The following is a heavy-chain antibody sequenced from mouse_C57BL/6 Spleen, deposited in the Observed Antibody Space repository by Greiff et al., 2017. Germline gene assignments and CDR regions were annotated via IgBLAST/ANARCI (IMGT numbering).Heavy chain of an antibody. CDR2: ISSGGSYT. D-gene: IGHD2-5*01. J-gene: IGHJ3*01. CDR1: GFTFSSYG. V-gene: IGHV5-6*01. Sequence: EVKLMESGGDLVKPGGSLKLSCAASGFTFSSYGMSWVRQTPDKRLEWVATISSGGSYTYYPESVKGRFTISRDNAKNTLYLQMSSLKSEDTAMYYCAREGAYYSNSAWFAYWGQGTLVTVSA. CDR3: AREGAYYSNSAWFAY.